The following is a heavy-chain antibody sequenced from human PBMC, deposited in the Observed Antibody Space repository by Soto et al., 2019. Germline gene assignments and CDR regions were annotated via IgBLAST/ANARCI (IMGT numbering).Heavy chain of an antibody. D-gene: IGHD3-22*01. CDR1: GYTFTDYG. V-gene: IGHV1-18*01. J-gene: IGHJ5*02. CDR3: ARSVTMIVVVPHWFDP. CDR2: ISPYNGNT. Sequence: ASVKVSCKTSGYTFTDYGISWVRQAPGQGLEWMGWISPYNGNTNYAQKLQGRVTMTTDTSTSTAYMELRSLRSDDTAVYYCARSVTMIVVVPHWFDPWGQGTLVTVSS.